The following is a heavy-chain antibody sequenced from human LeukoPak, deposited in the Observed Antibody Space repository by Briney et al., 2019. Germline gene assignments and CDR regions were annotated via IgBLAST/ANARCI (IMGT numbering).Heavy chain of an antibody. J-gene: IGHJ5*01. CDR2: IYYTGGT. V-gene: IGHV4-59*01. CDR3: ARDPRPNRNNWFDS. Sequence: SETLSLTCTVSGGSISPYYWNWIRQTPGKGLEWIGHIYYTGGTNYNPSLKSRLTISLDTSKNQFSLSLSSVTAADTAVYYCARDPRPNRNNWFDSWGQGTLVTVSP. D-gene: IGHD1-14*01. CDR1: GGSISPYY.